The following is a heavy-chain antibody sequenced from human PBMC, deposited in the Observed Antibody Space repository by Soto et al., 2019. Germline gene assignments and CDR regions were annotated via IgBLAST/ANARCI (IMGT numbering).Heavy chain of an antibody. CDR2: ISNSGIYT. CDR3: AREGWDSRSPYYYYAMDA. D-gene: IGHD6-6*01. Sequence: GGSLRLSCAASGFTFSTYSMNWVRQAPGKGLEWVSFISNSGIYTYYADSVKGRFTISRDNAKNSLYLQMNSLRAEDTAIYHCAREGWDSRSPYYYYAMDACGQGTTVTVSS. V-gene: IGHV3-21*01. CDR1: GFTFSTYS. J-gene: IGHJ6*02.